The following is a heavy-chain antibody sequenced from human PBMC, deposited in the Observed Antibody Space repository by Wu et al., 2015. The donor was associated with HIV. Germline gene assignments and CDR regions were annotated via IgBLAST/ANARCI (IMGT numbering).Heavy chain of an antibody. Sequence: QVQLVQSGTEMKKPGSSVKVSCKASGGTLRSYAISWVRQAPGQGLDWMGRIIPIFGTADYAQKFQDRVTITADESTSTAYMELSSLKSEDTAMYYCAKERMADWYCNLWGRGTLVTVSS. CDR3: AKERMADWYCNL. CDR1: GGTLRSYA. V-gene: IGHV1-69*13. D-gene: IGHD2-8*01. CDR2: IIPIFGTA. J-gene: IGHJ2*01.